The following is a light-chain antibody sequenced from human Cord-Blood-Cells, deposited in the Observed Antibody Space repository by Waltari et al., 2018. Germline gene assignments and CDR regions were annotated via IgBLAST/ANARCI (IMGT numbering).Light chain of an antibody. J-gene: IGKJ5*01. Sequence: DIKMTPSPSSLSASVGGRVTITCRASHSISSYLNWYQKKPGKAPKLLIYAASSLQSGAPSRIGGSSSATDFTLTISSLQPEDFATYYCQQSYSTPPTFGQGTRLEIK. CDR3: QQSYSTPPT. V-gene: IGKV1-39*01. CDR1: HSISSY. CDR2: AAS.